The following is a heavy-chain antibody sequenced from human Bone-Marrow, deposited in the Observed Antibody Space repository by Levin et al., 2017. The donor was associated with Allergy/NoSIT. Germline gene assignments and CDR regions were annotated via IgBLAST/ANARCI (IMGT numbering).Heavy chain of an antibody. Sequence: ASVKVSCKASGFTFIDYYIHWVQQAPGKGLQWMGLVNPENGQTIYAEKFQGSVTFTADTSTDTAYMELGSLRSEDTAVYYCATDYDTRGHRRFDYWGQGTQVTVSS. D-gene: IGHD2-8*02. J-gene: IGHJ4*02. CDR3: ATDYDTRGHRRFDY. CDR1: GFTFIDYY. V-gene: IGHV1-69-2*01. CDR2: VNPENGQT.